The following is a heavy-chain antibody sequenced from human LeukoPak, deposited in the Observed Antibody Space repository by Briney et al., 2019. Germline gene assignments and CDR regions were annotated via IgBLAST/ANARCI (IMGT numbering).Heavy chain of an antibody. CDR2: IYNDGST. V-gene: IGHV3-53*01. CDR3: ARNILFAFDI. Sequence: LSGGSLRLSCAASGLTVSSSYMSWVRQAPGKGLEWVSIIYNDGSTYYADSMKGRFTISRDNSKNTLYLQVNSLRAEDTAMYYCARNILFAFDIWGQGTMVTVSS. CDR1: GLTVSSSY. J-gene: IGHJ3*02.